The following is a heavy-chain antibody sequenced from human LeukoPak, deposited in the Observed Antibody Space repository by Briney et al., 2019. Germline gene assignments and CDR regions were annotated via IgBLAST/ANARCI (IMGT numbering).Heavy chain of an antibody. V-gene: IGHV1-8*01. Sequence: GASVKVSCKASGYTLTSYDINWVRQATGQGLEWMGWMNPNSGNTGYAQKFQGRVTMTRNTSISTAYMELSSLRSEDTAVYYCATHVAGRYYYGMDVWGQGTTVTVSS. CDR3: ATHVAGRYYYGMDV. CDR1: GYTLTSYD. CDR2: MNPNSGNT. D-gene: IGHD6-13*01. J-gene: IGHJ6*02.